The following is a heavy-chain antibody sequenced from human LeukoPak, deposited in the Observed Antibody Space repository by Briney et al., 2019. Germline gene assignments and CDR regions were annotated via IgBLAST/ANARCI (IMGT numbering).Heavy chain of an antibody. V-gene: IGHV1-8*01. CDR1: GYTFTSYD. CDR3: ARTDDRSGYK. CDR2: MNPNSGNT. Sequence: GASVKVSCKASGYTFTSYDINWVRQATGQGLEWMGWMNPNSGNTSYAQKFQGRVTMTRNSSISTAYMELSSLRSEDTAVYYCARTDDRSGYKWGQGTLVTVSS. J-gene: IGHJ4*02. D-gene: IGHD3-22*01.